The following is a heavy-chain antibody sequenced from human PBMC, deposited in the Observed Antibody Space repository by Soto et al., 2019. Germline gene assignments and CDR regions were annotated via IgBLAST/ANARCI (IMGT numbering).Heavy chain of an antibody. D-gene: IGHD5-12*01. V-gene: IGHV4-39*01. CDR3: TRGYSGYDYDLDY. CDR1: GGSISSSSYY. J-gene: IGHJ4*02. Sequence: ASETLSLTCTVSGGSISSSSYYWGWIRQPPGKGLEWIGSIYYSGSTHYNPSLKSRVTISVDTSKNQFSLKLSSVTAADTAVYYCTRGYSGYDYDLDYWGQGTLVTVSS. CDR2: IYYSGST.